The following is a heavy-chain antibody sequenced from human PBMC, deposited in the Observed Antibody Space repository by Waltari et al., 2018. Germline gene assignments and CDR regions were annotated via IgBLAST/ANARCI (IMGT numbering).Heavy chain of an antibody. Sequence: QVQLVQSGAEVKKPGASVKVSCKASGYTSTNFAMHWVRQAPGQSLEWMGWISTADSNTKYSRKFQARVTFTRDTSANTAYMEVSSLRSEDTAVYYCARVRRSGWFPHFDYWGQGTLVTVSS. CDR1: GYTSTNFA. CDR2: ISTADSNT. CDR3: ARVRRSGWFPHFDY. D-gene: IGHD6-19*01. V-gene: IGHV1-3*04. J-gene: IGHJ4*02.